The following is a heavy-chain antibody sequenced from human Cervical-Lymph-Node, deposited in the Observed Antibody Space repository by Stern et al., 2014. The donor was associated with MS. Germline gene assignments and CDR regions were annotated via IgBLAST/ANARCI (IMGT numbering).Heavy chain of an antibody. Sequence: VQLVESGAEVKKPGASVKVSCKVSGYTLTEMAMHWVRQAPGKGLEWMGGYGPQHGETVYAQKIQGRVTMAEDRSTDTAYMELTSLRSDDTAVYYCATHRGRVTYYYGLDVWGQGTTVTVSS. CDR1: GYTLTEMA. J-gene: IGHJ6*02. V-gene: IGHV1-24*01. D-gene: IGHD2-21*02. CDR3: ATHRGRVTYYYGLDV. CDR2: YGPQHGET.